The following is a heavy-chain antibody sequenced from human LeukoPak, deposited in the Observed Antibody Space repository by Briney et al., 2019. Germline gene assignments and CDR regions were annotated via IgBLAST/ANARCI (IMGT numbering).Heavy chain of an antibody. Sequence: PSQTLSLTYAVSGGSISSGGYSWSWIRQPPGKGLEWIGYIYHSGSTYYNPSLKSRVTISVDRSKNQFSLKLSSVTAADTAVYYCARAPGLFPFDYWGQGTLVTVSS. CDR2: IYHSGST. J-gene: IGHJ4*01. CDR3: ARAPGLFPFDY. D-gene: IGHD2-21*01. CDR1: GGSISSGGYS. V-gene: IGHV4-30-2*01.